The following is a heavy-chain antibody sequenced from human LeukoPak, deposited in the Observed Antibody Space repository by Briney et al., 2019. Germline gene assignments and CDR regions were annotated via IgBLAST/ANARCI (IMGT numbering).Heavy chain of an antibody. D-gene: IGHD1-26*01. CDR3: ARALTLYSGSYYPQDV. CDR1: VYTFTLYY. CDR2: INPNSGGT. Sequence: ASVTVSCTPSVYTFTLYYMHWVRQAPAQRPQWMGWINPNSGGTNYAQKFQGRVTMTRDTSISTAYMELSSLRSDDTAVYYCARALTLYSGSYYPQDVWGKGTTVTVSS. J-gene: IGHJ6*04. V-gene: IGHV1-2*02.